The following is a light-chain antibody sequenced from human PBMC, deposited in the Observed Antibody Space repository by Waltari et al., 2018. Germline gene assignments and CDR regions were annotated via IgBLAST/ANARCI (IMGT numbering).Light chain of an antibody. V-gene: IGLV1-47*01. CDR2: RNN. Sequence: QSVLTPPPSGSGTPGQRVTISCSGSSPNIGSNYVYWYQQLPGTAPSLLIYRNNQRPSGVPDRFSGSKSGTSASLAISGLRSDDEADYYCAAWDDTLSGVVFGGGTKLTVL. CDR3: AAWDDTLSGVV. CDR1: SPNIGSNY. J-gene: IGLJ2*01.